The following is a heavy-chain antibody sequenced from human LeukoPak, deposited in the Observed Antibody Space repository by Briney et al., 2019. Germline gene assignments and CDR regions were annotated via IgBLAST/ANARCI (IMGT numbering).Heavy chain of an antibody. CDR2: IRYDGSSK. D-gene: IGHD2-15*01. Sequence: GGSLRLSCAASGFSFSSYGMHWVRQAPGKGLEWVAFIRYDGSSKYYADSVKGRFTISRDNSKNTLYLQMNSLRAEDTAVYYCAKSTTVVVKDYWGQGTLVTVSS. CDR1: GFSFSSYG. CDR3: AKSTTVVVKDY. V-gene: IGHV3-30*02. J-gene: IGHJ4*02.